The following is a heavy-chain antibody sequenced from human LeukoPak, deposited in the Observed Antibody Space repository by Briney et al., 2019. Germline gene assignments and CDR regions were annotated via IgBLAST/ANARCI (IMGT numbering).Heavy chain of an antibody. CDR2: INPSGGST. Sequence: GASVTVSCKASGYTFTSYYMHWVRQAHGQGLEWMGIINPSGGSTSYAQKFQGRVTMTRDMSTSTVYMELSSLRSEDTAVYYCARADEAARFDYWGQGTLVTVSS. D-gene: IGHD6-6*01. V-gene: IGHV1-46*01. CDR1: GYTFTSYY. CDR3: ARADEAARFDY. J-gene: IGHJ4*02.